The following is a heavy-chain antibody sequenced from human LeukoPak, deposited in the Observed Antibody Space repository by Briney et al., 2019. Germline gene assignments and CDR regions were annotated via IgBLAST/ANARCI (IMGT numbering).Heavy chain of an antibody. Sequence: ASVKVSCKASGGTFSSYAISWVRQAPGQGLEWMGRIIPIFGTANYAQKFQGRVTITTDESTSTAYMELSSLRSEDTAVYYCARDRVLDSSGCSGSRYYFDYWGQGTLVTVSS. D-gene: IGHD3-22*01. CDR1: GGTFSSYA. CDR3: ARDRVLDSSGCSGSRYYFDY. J-gene: IGHJ4*02. V-gene: IGHV1-69*05. CDR2: IIPIFGTA.